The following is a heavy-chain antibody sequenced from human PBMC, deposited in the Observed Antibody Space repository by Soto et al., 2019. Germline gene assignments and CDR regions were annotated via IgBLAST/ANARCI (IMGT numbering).Heavy chain of an antibody. CDR1: GGSISSYY. CDR3: ARSEGRY. J-gene: IGHJ4*02. Sequence: SETLSLTCTVSGGSISSYYWSWIRQPPGKGMEWIGYIYYSGSTNYNPSLKSRVTISVDTSKNQFSLKLSSVTAADTAGYYCARSEGRYWGQGTLVTVSS. V-gene: IGHV4-59*01. CDR2: IYYSGST.